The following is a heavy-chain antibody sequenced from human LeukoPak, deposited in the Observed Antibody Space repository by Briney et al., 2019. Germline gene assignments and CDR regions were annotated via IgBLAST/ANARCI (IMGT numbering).Heavy chain of an antibody. CDR3: ARHQYSSTWLTEGWFDP. Sequence: SETLSLTCTVSGGSISSYYWSWIRQPPGKGLQWIGYIYYSGSTNYNPSLKSRVTISVDTSKNQFSLKLSSVTAADTAIYYCARHQYSSTWLTEGWFDPWGQGTLVTVSS. V-gene: IGHV4-59*08. CDR1: GGSISSYY. D-gene: IGHD6-13*01. J-gene: IGHJ5*02. CDR2: IYYSGST.